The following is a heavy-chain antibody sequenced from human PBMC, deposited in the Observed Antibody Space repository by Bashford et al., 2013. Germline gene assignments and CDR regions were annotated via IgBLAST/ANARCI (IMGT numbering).Heavy chain of an antibody. CDR2: ISPSSDYI. J-gene: IGHJ4*02. V-gene: IGHV3-21*01. Sequence: VRQAPGKGLEWVSSISPSSDYIYYADSMKGRFAISRDNAKNSLYLQMNSLRAEDTAVYYCARLVGAAARYYFDYWGQGTLVTVSS. CDR3: ARLVGAAARYYFDY. D-gene: IGHD6-13*01.